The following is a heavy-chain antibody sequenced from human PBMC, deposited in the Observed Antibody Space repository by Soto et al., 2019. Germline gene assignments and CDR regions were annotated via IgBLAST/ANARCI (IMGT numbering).Heavy chain of an antibody. D-gene: IGHD5-18*01. CDR1: GFTFSTYS. V-gene: IGHV3-21*01. J-gene: IGHJ6*02. CDR3: ARDGVQAMVPGMDYYYYGMDV. CDR2: ISSSSSYI. Sequence: EVQLVESGGGLVKPGGSLRLSCAASGFTFSTYSMNWVRQTPGKGLEWVSSISSSSSYIYYVDSVKGRFTISRDDAKNSLYLQMNSLRAEDTAVYYCARDGVQAMVPGMDYYYYGMDVWGQGTTVTVSS.